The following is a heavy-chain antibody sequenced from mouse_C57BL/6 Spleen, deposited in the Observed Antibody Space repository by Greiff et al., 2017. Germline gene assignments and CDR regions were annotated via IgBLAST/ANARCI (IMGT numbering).Heavy chain of an antibody. CDR2: IHPNSGST. J-gene: IGHJ3*01. Sequence: QVQLQQPGAELVKPGASVKLSCKASGYTFTSYWMHWVKQRPGQGLEWIGMIHPNSGSTNYNEKFKSKATLTVDKSSSTAYMQLSSLTAEDSAVYYGAITAQATWFAYWGQGTLVTVSA. V-gene: IGHV1-64*01. CDR3: AITAQATWFAY. D-gene: IGHD3-2*02. CDR1: GYTFTSYW.